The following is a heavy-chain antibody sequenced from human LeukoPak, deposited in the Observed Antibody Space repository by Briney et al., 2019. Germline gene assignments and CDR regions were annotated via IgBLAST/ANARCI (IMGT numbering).Heavy chain of an antibody. CDR2: LSASGGST. CDR1: GFAFSTYA. V-gene: IGHV3-23*01. D-gene: IGHD6-19*01. J-gene: IGHJ4*02. CDR3: AKDLGWYFDY. Sequence: GGSLRLSCAASGFAFSTYAMSWVRQAPGKGLEWVSALSASGGSTYYADSVKGRFTISRDNPKNTLYLRMNSLRAEDTAVYYCAKDLGWYFDYWGQGILVTVSS.